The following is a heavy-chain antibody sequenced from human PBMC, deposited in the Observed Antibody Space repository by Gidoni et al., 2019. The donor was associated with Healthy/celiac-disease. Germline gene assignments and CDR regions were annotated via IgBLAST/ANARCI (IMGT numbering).Heavy chain of an antibody. J-gene: IGHJ6*02. CDR3: ARVRWQLAPKHYYYYGMDV. Sequence: QVQLVQSGAEVKKPGASVKVSCKASGYTFTSYYMHCVRQAPGQGLEWKGIINPSGGSTSYAQKFQGRVTMTRDTSTSTVYMELSSLRSEDTAVYYCARVRWQLAPKHYYYYGMDVWGQGTTVTVSS. V-gene: IGHV1-46*01. CDR2: INPSGGST. CDR1: GYTFTSYY. D-gene: IGHD2-15*01.